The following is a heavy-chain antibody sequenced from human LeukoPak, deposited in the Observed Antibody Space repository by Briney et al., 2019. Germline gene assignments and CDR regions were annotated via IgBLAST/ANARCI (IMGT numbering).Heavy chain of an antibody. CDR3: ARDEVSVAGTGIDY. Sequence: GGSLRLSCAASGFTFSSYEMNWVRQAPGKGLEWVSYISSSGSTIYYADSVKGRFTISRDNAKNSLYLQMNGLRAEDTAVYYCARDEVSVAGTGIDYWGQGTLVTVSS. CDR2: ISSSGSTI. D-gene: IGHD6-13*01. CDR1: GFTFSSYE. J-gene: IGHJ4*02. V-gene: IGHV3-48*03.